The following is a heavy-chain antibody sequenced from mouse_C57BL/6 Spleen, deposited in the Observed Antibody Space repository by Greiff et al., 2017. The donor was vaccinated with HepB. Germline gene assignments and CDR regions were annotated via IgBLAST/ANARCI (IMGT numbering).Heavy chain of an antibody. CDR2: IHPNSGST. CDR3: ARGTRGYYYAMDY. CDR1: GYTFTSYW. D-gene: IGHD2-13*01. V-gene: IGHV1-64*01. Sequence: VKLQQPGAELVKPGASVKLSCKASGYTFTSYWMHWVKQRPGQGLEWIGMIHPNSGSTNYNEKFKSKATLTVDKSSSTAYMQLSSLTSEDSAVYYCARGTRGYYYAMDYWGQGTSVTVSS. J-gene: IGHJ4*01.